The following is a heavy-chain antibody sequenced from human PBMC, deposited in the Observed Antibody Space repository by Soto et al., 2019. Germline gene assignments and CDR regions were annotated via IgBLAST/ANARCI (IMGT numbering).Heavy chain of an antibody. CDR1: GFIFSNYA. D-gene: IGHD3-10*01. CDR2: IWSDGSYD. CDR3: ARGTGPGSFLIDY. J-gene: IGHJ4*02. V-gene: IGHV3-33*01. Sequence: QVQLVESGGGVVQPGRSLRLSCATSGFIFSNYAMHWVRQAPGQGLEWVALIWSDGSYDNYAESVKGRFTISRDNSKNTLYVQMNSLRVEDTAVYICARGTGPGSFLIDYWGQGTLVTVSS.